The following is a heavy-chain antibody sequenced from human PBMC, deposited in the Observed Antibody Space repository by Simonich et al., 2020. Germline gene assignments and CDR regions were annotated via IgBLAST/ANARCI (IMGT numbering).Heavy chain of an antibody. J-gene: IGHJ3*02. Sequence: QVQLQQWGAGLLKPSETLSLTCAVYGGSFSGYYWSWIRQPPGKGLEWIGEINHSGSTNYNPSLKSRVTISVDTSKNQFSLKLSSVTAADTAVYYCARVVGLAAAAADGAFDIWGQGTMVTVSS. V-gene: IGHV4-34*01. CDR3: ARVVGLAAAAADGAFDI. D-gene: IGHD6-13*01. CDR1: GGSFSGYY. CDR2: INHSGST.